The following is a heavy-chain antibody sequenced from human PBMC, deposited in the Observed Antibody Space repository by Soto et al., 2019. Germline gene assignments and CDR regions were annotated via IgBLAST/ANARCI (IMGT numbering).Heavy chain of an antibody. CDR3: AHRSIVGAAI. CDR1: GGSISNSNW. CDR2: IFHSGST. V-gene: IGHV4-4*02. J-gene: IGHJ4*02. Sequence: PSETLSLTCAFFGGSISNSNWWTWVRQPPGKGLDWIGEIFHSGSTNYNSSLMGRVTISVDKANNQFSLKLSSVTAADTAVYYCAHRSIVGAAIWGQGTLVTVSS. D-gene: IGHD1-26*01.